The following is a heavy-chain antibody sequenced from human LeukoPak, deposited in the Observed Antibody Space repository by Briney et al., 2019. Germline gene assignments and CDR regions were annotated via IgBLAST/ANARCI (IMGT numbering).Heavy chain of an antibody. D-gene: IGHD3-3*01. J-gene: IGHJ5*02. V-gene: IGHV6-1*01. CDR3: AREEWNLVLNWFDP. Sequence: SQTLSFTCAISGDSVSSNSAAWNWIRQSPSRGLEWLGRTYYRSKWYNDYAVSVKSRITINPDTSKNQFSLQLNSATPEDTAVYYCAREEWNLVLNWFDPWGQGTLVTVSS. CDR1: GDSVSSNSAA. CDR2: TYYRSKWYN.